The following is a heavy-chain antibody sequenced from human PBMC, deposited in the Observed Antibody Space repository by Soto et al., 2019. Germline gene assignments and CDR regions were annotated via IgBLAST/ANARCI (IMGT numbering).Heavy chain of an antibody. CDR3: ARGKVVRGSYVTLDY. V-gene: IGHV4-34*01. D-gene: IGHD3-10*01. Sequence: QVQLQQWGAGLLKPSETLSLTSAVYGGSFSGYYWSWIRQPPGKGLEWIGEINHSGSTNYTPSPKSRVTSAADTSKNQFSLKLSSVTAADTAVYYFARGKVVRGSYVTLDYWGQGTLVTVSS. CDR1: GGSFSGYY. J-gene: IGHJ4*02. CDR2: INHSGST.